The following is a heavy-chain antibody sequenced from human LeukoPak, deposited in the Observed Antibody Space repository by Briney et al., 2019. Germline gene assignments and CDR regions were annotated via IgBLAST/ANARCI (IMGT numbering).Heavy chain of an antibody. CDR1: GFTFSSYA. J-gene: IGHJ4*02. V-gene: IGHV3-30*04. D-gene: IGHD4-17*01. CDR3: ARDPTAVSNQPQYYFDF. CDR2: ISYSGGDNK. Sequence: GGSLRLSCAASGFTFSSYAMRWVRQAPGKGLEWVAVISYSGGDNKYYADSVNGRFTISRDNSKNTLFLQMNSLRPEDTAVYYCARDPTAVSNQPQYYFDFWGQGTLVTVSS.